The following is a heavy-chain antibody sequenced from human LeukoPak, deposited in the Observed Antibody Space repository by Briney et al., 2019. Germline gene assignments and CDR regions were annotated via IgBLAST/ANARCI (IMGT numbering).Heavy chain of an antibody. D-gene: IGHD3-10*01. CDR1: GGSISSSGYY. Sequence: PSETLSLTCTVSGGSISSSGYYWGWIRQPPGKGLEWIGSIYYSGSTYYNPSLKSRVTISVDTSKNQFSLKLSSVTAAETAVYYCARLSLWFRELSLDYVDYWGHGTLVTVSS. CDR2: IYYSGST. CDR3: ARLSLWFRELSLDYVDY. J-gene: IGHJ4*03. V-gene: IGHV4-39*01.